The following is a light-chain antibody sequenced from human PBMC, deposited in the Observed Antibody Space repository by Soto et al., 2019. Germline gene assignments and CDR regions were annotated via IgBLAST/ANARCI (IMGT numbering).Light chain of an antibody. CDR2: EGS. CDR3: CSFAGSSTFV. Sequence: QSALTQPASVSGSPGQSITISCTGTSSDVGSYNLVSWYQQHPGKAPKLMIYEGSKRPSGVPNRFSGSKSGNTASLTISGLQTEDEAEYYCCSFAGSSTFVFGEGTKVTVL. V-gene: IGLV2-23*03. J-gene: IGLJ3*02. CDR1: SSDVGSYNL.